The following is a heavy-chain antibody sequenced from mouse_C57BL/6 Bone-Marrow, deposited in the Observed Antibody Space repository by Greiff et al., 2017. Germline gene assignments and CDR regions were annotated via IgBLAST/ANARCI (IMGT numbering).Heavy chain of an antibody. V-gene: IGHV1-19*01. CDR2: INPSNGGT. D-gene: IGHD1-1*01. Sequence: VQLKESGPVLVKPGASVKMSCKASGYTFTDYSMNWVKQSHGKSLEWIGVINPSNGGTSSNQKFKGKATLTVDKSSSTAYMELNSLTSEDSAVYYCAKYYGSSSYYYAMDYWGQGTSVTVSS. CDR3: AKYYGSSSYYYAMDY. CDR1: GYTFTDYS. J-gene: IGHJ4*01.